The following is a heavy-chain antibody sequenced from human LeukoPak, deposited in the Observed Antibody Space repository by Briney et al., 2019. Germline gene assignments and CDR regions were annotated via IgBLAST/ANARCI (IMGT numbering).Heavy chain of an antibody. D-gene: IGHD2-15*01. Sequence: PGGSLRLSCAASGFTFSIYSMNWVRQAPGKGLEWVSSISTTSSYIYSADSVKGRFTISRDNAKNSLYLQVDSLRAEDTAVYYCARGAVGDFDYWGQGTLVTVSS. CDR1: GFTFSIYS. J-gene: IGHJ4*02. CDR2: ISTTSSYI. CDR3: ARGAVGDFDY. V-gene: IGHV3-21*01.